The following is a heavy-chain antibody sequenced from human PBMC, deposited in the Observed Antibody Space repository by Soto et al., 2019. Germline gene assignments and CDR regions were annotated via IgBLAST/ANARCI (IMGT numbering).Heavy chain of an antibody. CDR1: GYTLTELS. Sequence: ASVKVPCKVSGYTLTELSMHWVRQAPGKGLEWMGGFDPEDGETIYAQKFQGRVTMTEDTSTDTAYMELSSLRSEDTAVYYCSGGYSYGYGLNAFDIWGQGTMVTV. CDR2: FDPEDGET. V-gene: IGHV1-24*01. D-gene: IGHD5-18*01. CDR3: SGGYSYGYGLNAFDI. J-gene: IGHJ3*02.